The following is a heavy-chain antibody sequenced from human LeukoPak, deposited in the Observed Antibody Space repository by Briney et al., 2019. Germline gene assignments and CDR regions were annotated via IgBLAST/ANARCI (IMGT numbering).Heavy chain of an antibody. CDR1: GGSISSSSYY. J-gene: IGHJ5*02. V-gene: IGHV4-39*01. CDR2: IYYSGST. D-gene: IGHD3-3*01. CDR3: ARHQKVVTIFGVVTRSGWFDP. Sequence: PSETLSLTCTVSGGSISSSSYYWGWSRQPPGKGLEWIGSIYYSGSTYYNPSLKSRVTISVDTSKNQFSLKLSSVTAADTAVYSCARHQKVVTIFGVVTRSGWFDPWGQGTLVTVSS.